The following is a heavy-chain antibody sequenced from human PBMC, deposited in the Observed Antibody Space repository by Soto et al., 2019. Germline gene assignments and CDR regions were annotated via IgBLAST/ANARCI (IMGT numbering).Heavy chain of an antibody. V-gene: IGHV3-53*02. CDR2: IYRDGRP. J-gene: IGHJ3*01. Sequence: EVQVVETGGGLIQPGGSLRLSCAVSGFSVSHNYMTWVRQAPGKGMDWVSVIYRDGRPYYANSGKGRFTLSRDTSKNMLYLQMNSMRGEDTAVYNCSGGTENMGGGLDVWGQGAMVTVSS. CDR3: SGGTENMGGGLDV. D-gene: IGHD2-15*01. CDR1: GFSVSHNY.